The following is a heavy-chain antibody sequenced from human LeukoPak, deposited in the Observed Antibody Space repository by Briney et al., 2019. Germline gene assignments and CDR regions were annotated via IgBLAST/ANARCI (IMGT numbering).Heavy chain of an antibody. V-gene: IGHV3-66*01. Sequence: GGSLRLSCAASGFTVSSNYMSWVRQAPGKGLEWVSVIYSGGSTYYADSVKGRFTISRDNSKNTLYLQMNSLRAEDTAVYYCARSTKGYYDFWIGRRSYFDYWGQGTLVTVSS. CDR1: GFTVSSNY. J-gene: IGHJ4*02. CDR2: IYSGGST. D-gene: IGHD3-3*01. CDR3: ARSTKGYYDFWIGRRSYFDY.